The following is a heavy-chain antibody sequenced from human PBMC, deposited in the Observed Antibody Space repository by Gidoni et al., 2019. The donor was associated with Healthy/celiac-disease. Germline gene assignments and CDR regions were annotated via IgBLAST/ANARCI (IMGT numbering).Heavy chain of an antibody. J-gene: IGHJ5*02. CDR3: ARGGYYSPNWFDP. CDR1: GGSLTDKY. CDR2: INHSGST. V-gene: IGHV4-34*01. Sequence: QVQLQQWGAGLLNPSETLSLTCAVYGGSLTDKYWSWIRQPPGKGLEWIGEINHSGSTNYNPSLKSRVTISIDTSKNHFSLRLTSVTAADTALYYCARGGYYSPNWFDPWGQGTLVTVSS. D-gene: IGHD3-22*01.